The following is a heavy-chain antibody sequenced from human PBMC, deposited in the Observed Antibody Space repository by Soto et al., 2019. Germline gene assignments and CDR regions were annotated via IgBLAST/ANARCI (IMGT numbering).Heavy chain of an antibody. Sequence: EVQLVESGGGLVKPGESLRLSCTASGFAFSSSTMNWVRQAPGKGLEWVSSISSDSAYIYYAGSVKGRFTISRDNAKNSLFLQMNSLRAEDTAVYYCARGSYGDYYDWGQGTLVTVSS. CDR2: ISSDSAYI. D-gene: IGHD4-17*01. CDR3: ARGSYGDYYD. V-gene: IGHV3-21*01. CDR1: GFAFSSST. J-gene: IGHJ4*02.